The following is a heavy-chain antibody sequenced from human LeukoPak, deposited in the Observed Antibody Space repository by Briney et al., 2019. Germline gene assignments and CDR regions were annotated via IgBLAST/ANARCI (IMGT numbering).Heavy chain of an antibody. D-gene: IGHD1-26*01. CDR1: GYSFTSHY. CDR3: RCDSGSSTGAYYYYMDV. CDR2: INPSGSST. Sequence: ASVKVSCKASGYSFTSHYMHWVRQAPGQGLEWLGLINPSGSSTLYAQKFQGRVTITADESTSTAYMELSSLRSEDTAVYYCRCDSGSSTGAYYYYMDVWGKGTTVTVSS. J-gene: IGHJ6*03. V-gene: IGHV1-46*01.